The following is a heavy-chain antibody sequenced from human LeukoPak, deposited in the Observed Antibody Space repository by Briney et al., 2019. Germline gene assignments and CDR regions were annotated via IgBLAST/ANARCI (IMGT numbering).Heavy chain of an antibody. CDR2: ISGSGGST. D-gene: IGHD2-15*01. CDR1: GFTFSSYG. Sequence: GGSLRLYCAASGFTFSSYGMSCVRQAPGKGLECVSAISGSGGSTYYADSVKGRFTISRDNTKNTLYLQMNSLRAEDTAVYYCARVGGGSRGFDYWGQGTLVTVSS. CDR3: ARVGGGSRGFDY. V-gene: IGHV3-23*01. J-gene: IGHJ4*02.